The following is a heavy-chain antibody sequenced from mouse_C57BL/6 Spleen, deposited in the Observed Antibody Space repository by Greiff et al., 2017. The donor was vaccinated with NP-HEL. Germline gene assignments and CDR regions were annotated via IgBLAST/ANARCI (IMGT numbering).Heavy chain of an antibody. J-gene: IGHJ3*01. CDR3: ARWDSSGYVWFAY. CDR2: INPNNGGT. D-gene: IGHD3-2*02. CDR1: GYTFTDYY. V-gene: IGHV1-26*01. Sequence: VQLQQSGPELVKPGASVKISCKASGYTFTDYYMNWVKQSHGKSLEWIGDINPNNGGTSYNQKFKGKATLTVDKYSSTAYMELRSLTSEDSAVYYCARWDSSGYVWFAYWGQGTLVTVSA.